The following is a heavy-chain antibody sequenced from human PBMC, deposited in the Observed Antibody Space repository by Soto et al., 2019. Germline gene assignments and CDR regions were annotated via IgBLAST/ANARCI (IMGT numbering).Heavy chain of an antibody. V-gene: IGHV3-23*01. J-gene: IGHJ5*01. CDR1: GFTFSKYA. Sequence: DVQVLESGGGLVQPGGSLGLSCAASGFTFSKYAMSWARQAPGKGLEWVSGISSSGDNTYYAESVRGRFTISRDNSKNILYLQMHSLRAEDTAVYYCAKDRDYADYRPDSWGQGTLVTVSS. CDR2: ISSSGDNT. CDR3: AKDRDYADYRPDS. D-gene: IGHD4-17*01.